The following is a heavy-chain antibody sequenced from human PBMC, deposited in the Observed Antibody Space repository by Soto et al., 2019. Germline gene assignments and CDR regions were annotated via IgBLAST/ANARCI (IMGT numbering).Heavy chain of an antibody. CDR1: GGSISSGGYY. V-gene: IGHV4-31*03. D-gene: IGHD2-21*02. CDR3: ARGLVHPVVTAGYYFDY. Sequence: SETLSLTCTVSGGSISSGGYYWSWIRQHPGKGLEWIGYIYYSGSTYYNPSLKSRVTISVDTSKNQFSLKLSSVTAADTAVYYCARGLVHPVVTAGYYFDYWGQGTLVTVSS. J-gene: IGHJ4*02. CDR2: IYYSGST.